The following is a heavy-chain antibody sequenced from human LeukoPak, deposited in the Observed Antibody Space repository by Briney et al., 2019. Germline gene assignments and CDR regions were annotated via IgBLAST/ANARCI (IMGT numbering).Heavy chain of an antibody. Sequence: ASVKVSXKASGYTFTSYYMHWVRQAPGQGLEWMGIINPSGGSTSYAQKFQGRVTMTRDTSTSTVYMELSSLRSEDTAVYYCARDTTYYYDSSGYSPFDYWGQGTLVTVSS. D-gene: IGHD3-22*01. V-gene: IGHV1-46*01. J-gene: IGHJ4*02. CDR1: GYTFTSYY. CDR2: INPSGGST. CDR3: ARDTTYYYDSSGYSPFDY.